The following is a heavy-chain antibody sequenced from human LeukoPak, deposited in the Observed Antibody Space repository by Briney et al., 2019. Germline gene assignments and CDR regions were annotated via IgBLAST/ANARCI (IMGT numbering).Heavy chain of an antibody. CDR2: IYSGGST. Sequence: PGGSLRLSCAASGFTVSSNYMSWVRQAPGKGLEWVSVIYSGGSTYYAASVKGRFTISRDFSKNTVFLLMNSLRAEDTAMYYCARGDDSGYYDYFDYWGQGALVTVSS. V-gene: IGHV3-53*01. D-gene: IGHD3-22*01. J-gene: IGHJ4*02. CDR1: GFTVSSNY. CDR3: ARGDDSGYYDYFDY.